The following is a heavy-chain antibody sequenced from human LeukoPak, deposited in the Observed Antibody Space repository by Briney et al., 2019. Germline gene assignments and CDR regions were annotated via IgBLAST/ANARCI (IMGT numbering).Heavy chain of an antibody. V-gene: IGHV3-43D*03. J-gene: IGHJ6*03. CDR1: GFPFDVYA. D-gene: IGHD6-6*01. CDR3: AKDGAEKKLVRYYYSYYMDV. Sequence: GGSLRLSCAASGFPFDVYAMHWLRHATGKGLEWFSLISWDGGRTYYADSVKGRFTISRDNSKNSLYLQMNSLRAEDTALYYCAKDGAEKKLVRYYYSYYMDVWGKGTTVTVSS. CDR2: ISWDGGRT.